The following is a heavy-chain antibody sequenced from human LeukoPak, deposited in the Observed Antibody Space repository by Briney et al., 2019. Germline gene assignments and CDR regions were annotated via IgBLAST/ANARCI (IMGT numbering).Heavy chain of an antibody. D-gene: IGHD1-26*01. CDR1: GFTFSSYA. Sequence: PSGGSLRLSCAASGFTFSSYAMSWVRQAPGKGLEWVSAISGSGGSTYYADSVKGRFTISRDNSKNTLYLQMNSLRAEDTAVYYCAKDHLSGSHIVGYYYYYGMDVWGQGTTVTVSS. CDR2: ISGSGGST. V-gene: IGHV3-23*01. CDR3: AKDHLSGSHIVGYYYYYGMDV. J-gene: IGHJ6*02.